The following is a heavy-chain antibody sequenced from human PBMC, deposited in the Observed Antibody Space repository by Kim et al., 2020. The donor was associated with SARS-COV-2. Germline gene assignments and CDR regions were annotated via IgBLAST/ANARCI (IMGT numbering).Heavy chain of an antibody. V-gene: IGHV4-61*01. Sequence: SETLSLTCTVSGGSVNSGSYYWSWIRQPPGKGLEWIGYIHNSGGTNYSPSLKSRVTISVDTSKNQFSLKLTSVTAADTAIYYCARDRRDFYRSGSRGSYYYYMDVWGKGTTVTVSS. CDR3: ARDRRDFYRSGSRGSYYYYMDV. CDR2: IHNSGGT. J-gene: IGHJ6*03. D-gene: IGHD3-10*01. CDR1: GGSVNSGSYY.